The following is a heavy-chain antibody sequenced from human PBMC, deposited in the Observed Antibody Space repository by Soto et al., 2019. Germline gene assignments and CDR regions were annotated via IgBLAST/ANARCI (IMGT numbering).Heavy chain of an antibody. CDR2: TRGKAYDGTT. D-gene: IGHD5-12*01. J-gene: IGHJ4*02. CDR3: SRGGYGRMTAPYYFDY. Sequence: GGSLRLSCTTSGFTFGGYATSWFRQAPGKGLEWVGFTRGKAYDGTTEYAASVRGRFTISRDDSKSIAYLQLNSLKTEDTAVYYCSRGGYGRMTAPYYFDYWGQGTTVTVYS. CDR1: GFTFGGYA. V-gene: IGHV3-49*03.